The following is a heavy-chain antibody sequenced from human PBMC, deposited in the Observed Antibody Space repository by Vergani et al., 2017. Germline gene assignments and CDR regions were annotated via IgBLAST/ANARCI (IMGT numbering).Heavy chain of an antibody. CDR3: VNDAGSYENFFDS. Sequence: EVQLLESGGSLKQPGGSVRLSCAASGFTFSTYAMHWVRQAPGKGLEWVSALTGGGGSTYYADSFKGRFIISRDNSKDTLYLQMNSLRPEDTATYYWVNDAGSYENFFDSWCQRSLVTVSS. J-gene: IGHJ4*02. V-gene: IGHV3-23*01. D-gene: IGHD1-26*01. CDR2: LTGGGGST. CDR1: GFTFSTYA.